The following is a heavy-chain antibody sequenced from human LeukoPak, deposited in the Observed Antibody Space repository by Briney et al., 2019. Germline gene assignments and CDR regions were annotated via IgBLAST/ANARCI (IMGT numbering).Heavy chain of an antibody. CDR1: GFTVSSNY. V-gene: IGHV3-53*01. CDR3: AREPEGDFWSGYYPYGMDV. J-gene: IGHJ6*02. Sequence: PGGSLRLSCAASGFTVSSNYMSWVRRAPGKGLEWVSVIYSGGSTYYADSVKGRFTISRDNSKNTLYLQMNSLRAEDTAVYYCAREPEGDFWSGYYPYGMDVWGQGTTVTVSS. CDR2: IYSGGST. D-gene: IGHD3-3*01.